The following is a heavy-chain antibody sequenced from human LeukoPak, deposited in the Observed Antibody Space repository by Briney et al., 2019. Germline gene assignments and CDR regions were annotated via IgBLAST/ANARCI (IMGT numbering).Heavy chain of an antibody. J-gene: IGHJ4*02. Sequence: GGSLRLSCAASGFTFSSYAMSWVGQAPGKGLEWVSAISGSGGSTYYADSVKGRFTISRDNYKNTLYLQMNSLRAEDTAVYYCAKDTVVVAANFAYWGQGTLVTVSS. V-gene: IGHV3-23*01. CDR1: GFTFSSYA. D-gene: IGHD2-15*01. CDR3: AKDTVVVAANFAY. CDR2: ISGSGGST.